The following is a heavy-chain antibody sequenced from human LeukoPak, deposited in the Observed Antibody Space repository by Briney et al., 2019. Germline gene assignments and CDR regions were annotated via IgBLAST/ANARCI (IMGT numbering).Heavy chain of an antibody. D-gene: IGHD3-10*01. J-gene: IGHJ5*02. Sequence: GGSLRLSCAASGFTFSSYAMSWVRQAPGKGLEWVSAISGSGGSTYYADSVKGRFTISRDNSKNTLYLQMNSLRAEDTAVYYCAKDQLIWFGELFSWFDPWGQGTLVTVSS. V-gene: IGHV3-23*01. CDR3: AKDQLIWFGELFSWFDP. CDR1: GFTFSSYA. CDR2: ISGSGGST.